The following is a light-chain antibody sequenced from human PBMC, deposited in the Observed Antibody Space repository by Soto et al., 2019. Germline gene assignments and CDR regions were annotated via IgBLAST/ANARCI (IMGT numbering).Light chain of an antibody. CDR2: WAS. CDR3: LQYYSSPRT. CDR1: QSVLYSSTNKNC. V-gene: IGKV4-1*01. J-gene: IGKJ1*01. Sequence: DIVMNQSPDSLAVSLGERATINCKSSQSVLYSSTNKNCLAWYKQKPGQPPKLLIYWASTRESGVPDRLSGSGSGTDLTLTISSLQAEDVAVYYCLQYYSSPRTFGQGTKVEVK.